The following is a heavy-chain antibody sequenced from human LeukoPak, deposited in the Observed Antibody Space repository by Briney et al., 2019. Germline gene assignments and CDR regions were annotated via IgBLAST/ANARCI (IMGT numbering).Heavy chain of an antibody. V-gene: IGHV4-39*01. CDR1: GGSISSSSYY. D-gene: IGHD5-12*01. Sequence: PSETLSLTCTVSGGSISSSSYYWGWVRQPPGKGRGWLGSIYYSGSTYYNPSLKSRVTISVDTSKNQFSLKLSSVTAADTAVYYCARLDVDIVATSFFDYWGQGTLVTVSS. CDR3: ARLDVDIVATSFFDY. CDR2: IYYSGST. J-gene: IGHJ4*02.